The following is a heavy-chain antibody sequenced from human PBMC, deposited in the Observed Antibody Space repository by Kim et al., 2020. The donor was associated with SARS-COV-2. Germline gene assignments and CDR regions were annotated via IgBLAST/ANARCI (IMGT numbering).Heavy chain of an antibody. CDR3: ARDLAWLSTQYYYYYYGMDV. D-gene: IGHD3-22*01. CDR2: ISYDGSNK. CDR1: GFTFSSYG. J-gene: IGHJ6*02. Sequence: GGSLRLSCAASGFTFSSYGMHWVRQAPGKGLEWVAVISYDGSNKYYADSVKGRFTISRDNSKNTLYLQMNSLRAEDTAVYYCARDLAWLSTQYYYYYYGMDVWGQGTTVTVSS. V-gene: IGHV3-33*05.